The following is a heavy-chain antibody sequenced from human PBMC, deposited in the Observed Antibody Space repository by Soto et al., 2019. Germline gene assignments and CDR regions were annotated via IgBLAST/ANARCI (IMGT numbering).Heavy chain of an antibody. CDR3: ARDLDTGYYYGMDV. CDR2: ISYDGSNK. V-gene: IGHV3-30-3*01. Sequence: GGSLRLSCAASEFTFSSYAMHWVRKAPGKGLEWVAVISYDGSNKYYADSVKGRFTISRDNSKNTLYLQMNSLRAEDTAVYYCARDLDTGYYYGMDVWGQGTTVTVSS. J-gene: IGHJ6*02. CDR1: EFTFSSYA. D-gene: IGHD5-18*01.